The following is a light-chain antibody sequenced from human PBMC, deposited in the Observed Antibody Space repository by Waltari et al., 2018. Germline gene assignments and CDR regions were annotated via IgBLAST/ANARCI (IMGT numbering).Light chain of an antibody. Sequence: YQPKPGHAPVLGIYKGKGRPSGIPELCAGSISGTVVTLVISGVQAEDEADYYWQSPDTIGTYLFGGGTKLTVL. CDR2: KGK. V-gene: IGLV3-25*03. CDR3: QSPDTIGTYL. J-gene: IGLJ3*02.